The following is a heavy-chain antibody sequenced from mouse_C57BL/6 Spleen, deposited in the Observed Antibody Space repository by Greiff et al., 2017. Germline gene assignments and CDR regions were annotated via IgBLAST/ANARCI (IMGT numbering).Heavy chain of an antibody. V-gene: IGHV1-69*01. CDR1: GYTFTSYW. CDR2: IDPSDSYT. D-gene: IGHD2-2*01. CDR3: ARGGSTMVTGWDFDV. Sequence: QVQLQQPGAELVMPGASVKLSCKASGYTFTSYWMHWVKQRPGQGLEWIGEIDPSDSYTNYNQKFKGKSTLTVDKSSSTAYMQLSSLTSEDSAVYDCARGGSTMVTGWDFDVWGTGTTVTVSS. J-gene: IGHJ1*03.